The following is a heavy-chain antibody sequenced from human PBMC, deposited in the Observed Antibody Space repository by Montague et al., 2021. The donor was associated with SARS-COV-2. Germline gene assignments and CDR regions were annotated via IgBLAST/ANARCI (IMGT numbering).Heavy chain of an antibody. Sequence: SETLSLTCAVYGGSFSGYYWSWIRQPPGKGLEWIGETNHSGSTNYNPSLKSRVTISVDTSKNQFSLKLSSVTAADTAVYYCARRGYSYYYYGMDVWGQGTTATVSS. J-gene: IGHJ6*02. CDR1: GGSFSGYY. V-gene: IGHV4-34*01. CDR2: TNHSGST. CDR3: ARRGYSYYYYGMDV. D-gene: IGHD5-24*01.